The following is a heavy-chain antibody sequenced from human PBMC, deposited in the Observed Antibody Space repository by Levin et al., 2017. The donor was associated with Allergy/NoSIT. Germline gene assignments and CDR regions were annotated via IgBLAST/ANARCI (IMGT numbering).Heavy chain of an antibody. D-gene: IGHD2-21*02. Sequence: GGSLRLSCEGSGFTFNTYVMSWVRLAPGKGLEWVSAITSSGHTTYYAESVKGRFIISRDNSKNTVYLQMNSLRVEDTAVYYCAKDYTLVTGLPEGFDYWGQGTLVTVSS. J-gene: IGHJ4*02. CDR3: AKDYTLVTGLPEGFDY. CDR2: ITSSGHTT. V-gene: IGHV3-23*01. CDR1: GFTFNTYV.